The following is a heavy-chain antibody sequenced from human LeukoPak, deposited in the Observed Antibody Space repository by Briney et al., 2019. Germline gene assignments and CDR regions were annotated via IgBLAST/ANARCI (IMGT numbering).Heavy chain of an antibody. J-gene: IGHJ4*02. Sequence: GGSLRLSCAASGFSFSFYGMHCVRQAPGKGLEWVAVISEDGTKKNYAESVKGRFTISRDNSKNTVYLQMNSLRAEDTAVYYCARQRSDWTYENWGQGTLVTVSS. D-gene: IGHD1-7*01. CDR2: ISEDGTKK. CDR1: GFSFSFYG. CDR3: ARQRSDWTYEN. V-gene: IGHV3-30*03.